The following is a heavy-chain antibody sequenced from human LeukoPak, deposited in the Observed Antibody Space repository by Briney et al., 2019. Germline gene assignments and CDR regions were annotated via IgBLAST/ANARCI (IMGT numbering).Heavy chain of an antibody. CDR3: ARVGYSYGIDY. V-gene: IGHV3-53*01. J-gene: IGHJ4*02. Sequence: GGSLRLSCAASGLTVSSNCMSWVRQAPGKGLEWVSFIYNGGSTYYTDSVKGRFTISRDNAKNTLYLQMNSLRAEDTAVYYCARVGYSYGIDYWGQGTLVTVSS. CDR2: IYNGGST. CDR1: GLTVSSNC. D-gene: IGHD5-18*01.